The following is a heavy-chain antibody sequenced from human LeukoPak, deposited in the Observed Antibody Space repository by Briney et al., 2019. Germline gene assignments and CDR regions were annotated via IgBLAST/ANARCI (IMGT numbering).Heavy chain of an antibody. D-gene: IGHD5-18*01. CDR3: ARESAMATFDY. CDR2: IYHSGST. J-gene: IGHJ4*02. V-gene: IGHV4-30-2*01. Sequence: SETLSLTCAVSGGSISSGGYSWSGIRQPPGKGLEWIGYIYHSGSTYYNPSLKSRVTISVDRSKNQFSLKLSSVTAADTAVYYCARESAMATFDYWGQGTLVTVSS. CDR1: GGSISSGGYS.